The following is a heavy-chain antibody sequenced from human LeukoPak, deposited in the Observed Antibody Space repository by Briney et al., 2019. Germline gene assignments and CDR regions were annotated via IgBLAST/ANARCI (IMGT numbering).Heavy chain of an antibody. CDR2: IFSSGTT. V-gene: IGHV4-31*03. CDR3: ARSLTGYFHLDY. CDR1: GGSISSGAYY. J-gene: IGHJ4*02. D-gene: IGHD3-9*01. Sequence: SETLSLTCTVSGGSISSGAYYWTWIRQHPAKGLEWIGYIFSSGTTYYNPSLKSRITISLDTSKNQFSLKLTSMTAVDTAVYYCARSLTGYFHLDYWGQGTLVTVSS.